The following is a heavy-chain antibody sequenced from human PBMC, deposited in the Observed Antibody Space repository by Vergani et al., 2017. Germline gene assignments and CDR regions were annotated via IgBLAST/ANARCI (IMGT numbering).Heavy chain of an antibody. CDR1: GGTFSSYA. Sequence: QVQLVQSGAEVKKPGSSVKVSCKASGGTFSSYAISWVRQAPGQGLEWMRGIIPIFGTANYTQKFQGRVTITVDESTSTAYMELSSLRSEDTAVYYCARDPGDPDAFDIWGQGTMVTVSS. CDR2: IIPIFGTA. V-gene: IGHV1-69*01. D-gene: IGHD2-21*01. J-gene: IGHJ3*02. CDR3: ARDPGDPDAFDI.